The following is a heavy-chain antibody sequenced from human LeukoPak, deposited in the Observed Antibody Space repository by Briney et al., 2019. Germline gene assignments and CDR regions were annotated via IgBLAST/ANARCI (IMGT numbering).Heavy chain of an antibody. D-gene: IGHD3-9*01. Sequence: PGGSLRLSCAASGFTFSDYYMSWIRQAPGKGLEWVSYISSSGSTIYYADSVKGRFTISRDNAKNSLYLQMNSLRAEDTALYYCAKTVVRYFDWPLDYWGQGTLVTVSS. CDR2: ISSSGSTI. CDR1: GFTFSDYY. V-gene: IGHV3-11*01. J-gene: IGHJ4*02. CDR3: AKTVVRYFDWPLDY.